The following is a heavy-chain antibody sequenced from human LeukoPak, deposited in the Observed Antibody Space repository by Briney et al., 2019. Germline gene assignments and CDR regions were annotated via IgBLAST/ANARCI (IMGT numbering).Heavy chain of an antibody. J-gene: IGHJ6*03. D-gene: IGHD3-10*01. V-gene: IGHV3-23*01. CDR1: GFTFSSYA. CDR2: ISGSGGST. CDR3: ASGGRTYYYYYMDV. Sequence: PGGSLRLSCAASGFTFSSYAMSWVRQAPGKGLEWVSAISGSGGSTYYADSVKGRFTISRDNSKNTLYLQMNSLRSEDTAVYYCASGGRTYYYYYMDVWGKGTTVTVSS.